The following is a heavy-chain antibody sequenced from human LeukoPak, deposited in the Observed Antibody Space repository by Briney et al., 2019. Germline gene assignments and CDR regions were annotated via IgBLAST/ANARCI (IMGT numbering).Heavy chain of an antibody. CDR2: IKSKTDGGTT. CDR3: TTQYYYDSSGYYYPFGVDY. V-gene: IGHV3-15*01. J-gene: IGHJ4*02. CDR1: GFTFSNAW. Sequence: GGSLTLSCAASGFTFSNAWMSWVRQAPGKGLEWVGRIKSKTDGGTTDYAAPVKGRFTISRDDSKNTLYLQMNSLKTEDTAVYYCTTQYYYDSSGYYYPFGVDYWGQGTLVTVSS. D-gene: IGHD3-22*01.